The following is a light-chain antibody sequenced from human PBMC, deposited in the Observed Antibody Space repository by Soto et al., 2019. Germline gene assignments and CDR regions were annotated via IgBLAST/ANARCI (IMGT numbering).Light chain of an antibody. CDR1: TTDVDGYDY. CDR3: SSYTSSAPFYV. CDR2: DVN. J-gene: IGLJ7*01. V-gene: IGLV2-14*03. Sequence: QSVLTQPASVSGSPGQSITISCTGATTDVDGYDYVTWYQQHPGQAPKLLIYDVNSRPSGISYRFSGSKSGDTASLTISGLQAEDDADYYCSSYTSSAPFYVFGAGTQLTVL.